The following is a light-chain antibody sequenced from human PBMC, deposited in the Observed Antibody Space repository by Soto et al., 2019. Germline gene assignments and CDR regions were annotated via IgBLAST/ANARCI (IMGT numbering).Light chain of an antibody. V-gene: IGKV1-5*03. Sequence: DIQMTQSPSTLSASVGDRVTITCRASQSISSWLAWYQQKPGKAPNLLVYKASSLETGVPSRFSGSGSGTDFTLTINSLQPEDFATYYCQQYNSQWTFGPGTKVDIK. CDR3: QQYNSQWT. J-gene: IGKJ1*01. CDR2: KAS. CDR1: QSISSW.